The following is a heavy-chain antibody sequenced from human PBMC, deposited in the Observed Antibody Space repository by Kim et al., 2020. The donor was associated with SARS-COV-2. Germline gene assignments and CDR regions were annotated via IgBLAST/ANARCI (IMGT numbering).Heavy chain of an antibody. Sequence: GGSLRLSCAASGFTFSSYSMNWVRQAPGKGLEWVSSISSSSSYIYYADSVKGRFTISRDNAKNSLYLQMNSLRAEDTAVYYCARVGVYYYGMDVWGQGTTVTVSS. CDR1: GFTFSSYS. D-gene: IGHD1-26*01. CDR2: ISSSSSYI. J-gene: IGHJ6*02. CDR3: ARVGVYYYGMDV. V-gene: IGHV3-21*01.